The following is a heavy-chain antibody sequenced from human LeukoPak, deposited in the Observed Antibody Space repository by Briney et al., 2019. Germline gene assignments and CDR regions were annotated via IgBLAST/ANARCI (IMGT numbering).Heavy chain of an antibody. D-gene: IGHD2-15*01. V-gene: IGHV3-21*01. CDR1: GFTFSSYS. J-gene: IGHJ4*02. CDR2: ISSSSRYI. CDR3: ARAGGGGLGYFDY. Sequence: GGSLRLSCAASGFTFSSYSMKWVRQAPGKGREWVSSISSSSRYIYYGDSVKARFTISRDNAKNSLYLQMNSLRAEDTAVYYCARAGGGGLGYFDYWGQGTLVTVSS.